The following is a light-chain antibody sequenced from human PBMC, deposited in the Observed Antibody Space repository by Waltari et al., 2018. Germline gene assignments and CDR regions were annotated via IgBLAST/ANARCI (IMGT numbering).Light chain of an antibody. CDR2: DNS. CDR3: QVWDSSSDHRVV. J-gene: IGLJ1*01. V-gene: IGLV3-21*02. Sequence: SYMLTQPPSVSVAPGQTARITCGGNNIGTKSVHWYQQKPGQAPVLVVYDNSDRPSGIPERFSGSNAGNTATLTISRVEAGDEADYYCQVWDSSSDHRVVFGTGTKVTVL. CDR1: NIGTKS.